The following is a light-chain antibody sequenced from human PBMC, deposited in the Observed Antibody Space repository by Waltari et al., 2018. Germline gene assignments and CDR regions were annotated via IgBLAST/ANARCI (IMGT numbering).Light chain of an antibody. V-gene: IGKV3-20*01. CDR2: AAS. CDR1: QSLSSNY. Sequence: EIVLTQSPGTLSLSPGESATLSCRASQSLSSNYVAWYQQKPGQPPRPLIPAASRRATGIPDRFRGSGSGTDFTLTIRRLEPGDFAVYYCQHHGSSPPFGGGTKVEI. CDR3: QHHGSSPP. J-gene: IGKJ4*01.